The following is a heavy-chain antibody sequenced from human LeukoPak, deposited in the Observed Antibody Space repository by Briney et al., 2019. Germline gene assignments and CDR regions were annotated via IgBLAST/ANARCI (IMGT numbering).Heavy chain of an antibody. J-gene: IGHJ4*02. CDR2: INPNSGGT. Sequence: ASVKVSCKASGYTFTGYYMHWVRQAPGQGLEWMGWINPNSGGTNYAQKFQGRVTMTRDTSISTAYMELSRLRSDDTAVYYCAGDPYDSSGYYHESFDYWGQGTLVTVSS. D-gene: IGHD3-22*01. CDR1: GYTFTGYY. CDR3: AGDPYDSSGYYHESFDY. V-gene: IGHV1-2*02.